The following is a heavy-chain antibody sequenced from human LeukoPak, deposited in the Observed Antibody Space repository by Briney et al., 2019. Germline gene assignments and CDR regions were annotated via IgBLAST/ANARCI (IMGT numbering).Heavy chain of an antibody. D-gene: IGHD6-19*01. Sequence: GRSLRLSCAASGFNFSSYGMHWVRQAPGKGLEWVTSIWFDGSNIHYADFVKGRVIISRDNSKSALYLQMNSLRAEDTAIYYCARDSLPMAVTGPFDHWGQGALVTVSS. J-gene: IGHJ4*02. V-gene: IGHV3-33*01. CDR2: IWFDGSNI. CDR1: GFNFSSYG. CDR3: ARDSLPMAVTGPFDH.